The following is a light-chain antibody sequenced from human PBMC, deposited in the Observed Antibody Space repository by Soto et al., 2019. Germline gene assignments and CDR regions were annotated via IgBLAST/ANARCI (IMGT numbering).Light chain of an antibody. CDR2: GAS. J-gene: IGKJ1*01. V-gene: IGKV3-15*01. CDR3: QQYNNWPRT. Sequence: EIVMTQSPATLSVSPGERATLSCRASPSVSSNLAWYQQKPGQAPRLLIYGASTRPTGIPARFSGGGSGTEFTLTISSLQSEDFAVYYCQQYNNWPRTFGQGTKVDIK. CDR1: PSVSSN.